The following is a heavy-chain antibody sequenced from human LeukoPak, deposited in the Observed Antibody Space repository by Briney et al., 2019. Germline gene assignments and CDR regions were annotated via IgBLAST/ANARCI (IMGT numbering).Heavy chain of an antibody. CDR3: ARARPGIDY. D-gene: IGHD6-6*01. Sequence: GASVKVSCKTSGYTFTNYGISWVRQAPGLGLEWMGWISAYNGNTNYAQKVQGRVTMTTDTSTSTAYMELRSLRFDDTAVYYCARARPGIDYWGQGTLVTVSS. V-gene: IGHV1-18*01. CDR1: GYTFTNYG. CDR2: ISAYNGNT. J-gene: IGHJ4*02.